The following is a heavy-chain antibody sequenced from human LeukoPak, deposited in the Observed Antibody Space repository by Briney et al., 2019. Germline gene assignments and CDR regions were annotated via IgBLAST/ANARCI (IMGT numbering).Heavy chain of an antibody. V-gene: IGHV1-69*05. CDR3: ARDLCSSTSCYPYFDY. J-gene: IGHJ4*02. D-gene: IGHD2-2*01. Sequence: VASVKVSCKASGGTFSSYAISWVRQAPGQGLEWMGGIIPIFGTANYAQKFQDRVTITTDESTSTAYMELSSLRSEDTAVYYCARDLCSSTSCYPYFDYWGQGTLVTVSS. CDR1: GGTFSSYA. CDR2: IIPIFGTA.